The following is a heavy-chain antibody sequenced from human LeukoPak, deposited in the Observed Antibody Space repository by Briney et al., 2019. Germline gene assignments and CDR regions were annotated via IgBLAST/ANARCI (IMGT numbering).Heavy chain of an antibody. J-gene: IGHJ4*02. CDR2: INHSGST. D-gene: IGHD2-2*02. Sequence: SETLSLTCAVYGGSFSGYHWSWIRQPPGKGLEWIGEINHSGSTNYNPSLKSRVTISVDTSRNQFSLKLSSVTAADTAVYYCARDCSSTSCYTRGLVDYWGQGTLVTVSS. CDR3: ARDCSSTSCYTRGLVDY. CDR1: GGSFSGYH. V-gene: IGHV4-34*01.